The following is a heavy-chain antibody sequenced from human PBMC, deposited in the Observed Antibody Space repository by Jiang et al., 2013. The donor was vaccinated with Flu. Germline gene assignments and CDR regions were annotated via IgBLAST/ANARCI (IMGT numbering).Heavy chain of an antibody. D-gene: IGHD2-2*01. V-gene: IGHV4-31*03. J-gene: IGHJ4*02. CDR2: IYYSGST. CDR3: ARGGGYCSSTSCHYFDY. Sequence: GSGLVKPSQTLSLTCTVSGGSISSGGYYWSWIRQHPGKGLEWIGYIYYSGSTYYNPSLKSRVTISVDTSKNQFPLKLSSVTAADTAVYYCARGGGYCSSTSCHYFDYWGQGTLVTVSS. CDR1: GGSISSGGYY.